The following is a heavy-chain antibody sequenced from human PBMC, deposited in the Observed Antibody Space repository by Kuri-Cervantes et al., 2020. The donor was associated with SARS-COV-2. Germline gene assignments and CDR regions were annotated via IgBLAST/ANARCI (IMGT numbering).Heavy chain of an antibody. CDR2: ISSNGGST. Sequence: GESLKISCSAYGFTFSSYAMHWVRQAPGKGLEYVSAISSNGGSTYYADSVKGRFTISRDNSKNTLYLQMSSLRAEDTAVYYCVKVTTYYDFWSGYSYGMDVWGQGTTVTVSS. D-gene: IGHD3-3*01. J-gene: IGHJ6*02. V-gene: IGHV3-64D*08. CDR3: VKVTTYYDFWSGYSYGMDV. CDR1: GFTFSSYA.